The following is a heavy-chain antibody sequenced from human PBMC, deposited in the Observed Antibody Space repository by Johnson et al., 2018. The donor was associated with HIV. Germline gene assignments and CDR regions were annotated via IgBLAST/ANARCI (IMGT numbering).Heavy chain of an antibody. J-gene: IGHJ3*02. CDR3: AKDLDGYNSLDAFDI. D-gene: IGHD5-24*01. Sequence: VQLVESGGGLAKPAWSPRLSCAASQFTFSSYYMNCVRQAPGKGLEWVSYISSSGSTIYYAASVGGRFTISRDNAKNSLYLQMNSLRAEDTAVYYCAKDLDGYNSLDAFDIWGQGTMVTVSS. CDR1: QFTFSSYY. V-gene: IGHV3-48*03. CDR2: ISSSGSTI.